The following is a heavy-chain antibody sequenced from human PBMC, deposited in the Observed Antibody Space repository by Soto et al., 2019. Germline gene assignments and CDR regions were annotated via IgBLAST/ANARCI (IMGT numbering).Heavy chain of an antibody. CDR3: ARDPRQDCSGETCYYS. D-gene: IGHD2-15*01. CDR1: GGTLSSYV. V-gene: IGHV1-69*01. Sequence: QVQLVQSAAEVKKPGSSVKVSCKASGGTLSSYVISWVRQAPGQGLEWMGGIIPIFGTTTYGEKFQGRVTITADESTSTTYIESSRLNSEDTAVYYCARDPRQDCSGETCYYSWGQGTLVTVSS. CDR2: IIPIFGTT. J-gene: IGHJ4*02.